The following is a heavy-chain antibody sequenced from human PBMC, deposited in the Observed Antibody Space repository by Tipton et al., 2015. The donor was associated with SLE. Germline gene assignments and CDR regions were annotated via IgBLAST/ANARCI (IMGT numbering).Heavy chain of an antibody. J-gene: IGHJ6*02. CDR2: INHSGST. Sequence: TLSLTCAVYGGSFSAYYWSWIRQPPGKGLEWIGEINHSGSTNYNPSLKSRVTISVDTSENQFSLKLSSVTAADTAVYYCAREGYYYGSGSYYCAMDVWGQGTTVTVSS. D-gene: IGHD3-10*01. CDR1: GGSFSAYY. V-gene: IGHV4-34*01. CDR3: AREGYYYGSGSYYCAMDV.